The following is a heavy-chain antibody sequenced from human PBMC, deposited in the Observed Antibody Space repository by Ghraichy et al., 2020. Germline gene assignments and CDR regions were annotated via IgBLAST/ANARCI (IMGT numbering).Heavy chain of an antibody. CDR2: IYYSGST. CDR1: GGSISSSSYY. J-gene: IGHJ4*02. V-gene: IGHV4-39*01. Sequence: SETLSLTCTVSGGSISSSSYYWGWIRQPPGKGLEWIGSIYYSGSTYYNPSLKSRVTISVDTSKNQFSLKLSSVTAADTAVYYCARHGLGSTSCYAPTCSYYDYVWGSWGQGTLVTVSS. D-gene: IGHD3-16*01. CDR3: ARHGLGSTSCYAPTCSYYDYVWGS.